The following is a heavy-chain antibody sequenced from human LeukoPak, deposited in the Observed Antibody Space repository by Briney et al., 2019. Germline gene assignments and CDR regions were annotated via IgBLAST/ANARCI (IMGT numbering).Heavy chain of an antibody. D-gene: IGHD3-22*01. Sequence: SETLSLTCTVSGGSISSYYWSWIRHPPGKGLEWIGYIYYSGSTNYNPSLKSRVTISVDTSKNQFSLKLSSVTAADTAVYYCARGPYYYDSSGYSPLEFDPWGQGTLVTVSS. CDR1: GGSISSYY. CDR2: IYYSGST. J-gene: IGHJ5*02. V-gene: IGHV4-59*01. CDR3: ARGPYYYDSSGYSPLEFDP.